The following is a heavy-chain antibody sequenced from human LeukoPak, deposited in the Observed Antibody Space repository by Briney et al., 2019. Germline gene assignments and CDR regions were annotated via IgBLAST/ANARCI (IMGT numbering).Heavy chain of an antibody. D-gene: IGHD6-13*01. CDR1: GFTFSSYW. CDR2: IKQDGSER. V-gene: IGHV3-7*01. Sequence: GGSLRLSCAASGFTFSSYWMSWVRQAPGKGLEWVANIKQDGSERYYVDSVKGRFTVSRDNAKNSLYLQMNSLRAEDTAVYYCARVYRSSSGYCFDFWGQGTLVTVSS. J-gene: IGHJ4*02. CDR3: ARVYRSSSGYCFDF.